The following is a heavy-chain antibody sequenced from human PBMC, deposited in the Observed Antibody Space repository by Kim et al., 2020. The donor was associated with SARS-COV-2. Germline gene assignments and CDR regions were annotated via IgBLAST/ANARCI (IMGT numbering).Heavy chain of an antibody. Sequence: NTNYAQKLQGRVTMTTDTSTSTAYMELRSLRSDDTAVYYCAREGLRYFDPWGQGTLVTVSS. CDR2: NT. J-gene: IGHJ5*02. CDR3: AREGLRYFDP. V-gene: IGHV1-18*01. D-gene: IGHD3-9*01.